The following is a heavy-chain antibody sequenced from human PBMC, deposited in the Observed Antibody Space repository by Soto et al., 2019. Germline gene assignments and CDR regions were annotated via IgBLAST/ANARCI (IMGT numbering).Heavy chain of an antibody. V-gene: IGHV3-23*01. J-gene: IGHJ5*02. Sequence: EVQLLESGGGLVQRGGSLRLSCVASGFSFSDFAMSWVRQGPGKGLEWVSGISGFGRTTYYSDSVKGRFIISRDSSTNMLFQQMNSLTAEDTGVYYGARDATGMVGRPNTNWFDPWGQGTLVTVSS. CDR2: ISGFGRTT. CDR3: ARDATGMVGRPNTNWFDP. CDR1: GFSFSDFA. D-gene: IGHD2-15*01.